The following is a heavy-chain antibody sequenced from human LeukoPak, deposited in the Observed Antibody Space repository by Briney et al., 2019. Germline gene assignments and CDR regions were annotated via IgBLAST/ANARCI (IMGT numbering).Heavy chain of an antibody. CDR2: ISNDGNTK. D-gene: IGHD4-23*01. CDR3: ARVATDGLDYGGNTGAFDI. CDR1: GFTCSTYG. Sequence: PGGSLRLSCAASGFTCSTYGMHWVRQAPGKGLEWVAVISNDGNTKFYPDSAKGRFSSSRDTSQNTLYLQMNSLRAEDTAVYYCARVATDGLDYGGNTGAFDIWGQGTMVTVSS. J-gene: IGHJ3*02. V-gene: IGHV3-30*03.